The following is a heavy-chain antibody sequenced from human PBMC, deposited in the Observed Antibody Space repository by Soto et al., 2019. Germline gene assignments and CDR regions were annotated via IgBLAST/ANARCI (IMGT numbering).Heavy chain of an antibody. CDR2: LYSSGST. J-gene: IGHJ6*03. Sequence: SETLSLTCSVSGDSISNDHWSWVRQPPGRGLEWIGYLYSSGSTSSNPSLKSRVTISLDTSKNQFSLNLSSVTAADTAVYYCARLGGGYNTLTSYYTDYYMAVWGKGTTVTVSS. CDR3: ARLGGGYNTLTSYYTDYYMAV. V-gene: IGHV4-59*08. D-gene: IGHD3-9*01. CDR1: GDSISNDH.